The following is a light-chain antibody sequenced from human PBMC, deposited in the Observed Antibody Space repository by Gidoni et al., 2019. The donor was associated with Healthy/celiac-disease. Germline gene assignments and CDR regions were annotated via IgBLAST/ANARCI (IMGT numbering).Light chain of an antibody. Sequence: EIVLTQSPGTLSLSPGERATLSCRASQSVSSSSLAWYQQRPGQAPRLLIYGASSRATGIPDRFSGSGSGTDFTLTISRLEPEDFAVDYCQQYGSSPPWTCGQGTKVEIK. CDR2: GAS. J-gene: IGKJ1*01. V-gene: IGKV3-20*01. CDR3: QQYGSSPPWT. CDR1: QSVSSSS.